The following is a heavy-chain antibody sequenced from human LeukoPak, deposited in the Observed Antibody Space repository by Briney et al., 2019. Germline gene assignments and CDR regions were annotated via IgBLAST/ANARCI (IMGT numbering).Heavy chain of an antibody. V-gene: IGHV1-69*05. D-gene: IGHD2-21*02. CDR1: GGTFSSYA. Sequence: SVKVSCKASGGTFSSYAISWVRQAPGQGLEWMGGIIPIFGTVNYAQKFQGRVTITTDESTSTAYMELSSLRSEDTAVYYCAREATCDLYYMDVWGKGTTVTVSS. CDR2: IIPIFGTV. CDR3: AREATCDLYYMDV. J-gene: IGHJ6*03.